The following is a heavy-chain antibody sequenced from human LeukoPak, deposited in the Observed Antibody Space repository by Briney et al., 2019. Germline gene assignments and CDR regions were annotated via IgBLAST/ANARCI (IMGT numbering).Heavy chain of an antibody. D-gene: IGHD3-22*01. CDR2: INPKSGGI. J-gene: IGHJ4*02. CDR1: GYTFTGYY. V-gene: IGHV1-2*02. Sequence: ASVKVSCKASGYTFTGYYMNWVRQAPGQGLEWMGCINPKSGGINYAQKLQGRVTMTRDTSISTAYMQLSRLRSDDTAVYYCARDTAHDYYDSSGYGDDWGQGTLVTVSS. CDR3: ARDTAHDYYDSSGYGDD.